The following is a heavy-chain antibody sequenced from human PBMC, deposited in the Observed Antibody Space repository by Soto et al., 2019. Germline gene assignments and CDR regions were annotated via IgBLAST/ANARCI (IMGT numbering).Heavy chain of an antibody. V-gene: IGHV3-48*03. Sequence: PGGSLRLSCAASGFTFNSYEMNWVRQAPGKGLEWVSYISSSGSTIYYADSVKGRFTISRDNAKNSLYLQMNSLRAEDTAVYYCARESTVTTNWFDPWGQGTLVTVSS. CDR2: ISSSGSTI. J-gene: IGHJ5*02. CDR1: GFTFNSYE. CDR3: ARESTVTTNWFDP. D-gene: IGHD4-17*01.